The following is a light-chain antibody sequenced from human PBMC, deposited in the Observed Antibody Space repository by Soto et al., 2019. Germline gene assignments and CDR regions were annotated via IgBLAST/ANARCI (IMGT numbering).Light chain of an antibody. CDR3: HQYDNLSLT. CDR2: DAS. Sequence: DIQMTQSPSSLSASVGDRVTITCQASQDISNYLNWYQQKPGKAPKLLIYDASNLETGAPSRFSGSGSGTDFTFTISSLQPEDIATYYCHQYDNLSLTFGGGTKVDI. CDR1: QDISNY. V-gene: IGKV1-33*01. J-gene: IGKJ4*01.